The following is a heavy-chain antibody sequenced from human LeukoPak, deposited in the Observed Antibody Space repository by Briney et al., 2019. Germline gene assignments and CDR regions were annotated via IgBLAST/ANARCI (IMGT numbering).Heavy chain of an antibody. CDR2: ISNSGSTI. Sequence: GSPRLSCAASGFTFSDYYMSWIRQAPGKGLEWVSYISNSGSTIYYADSVKGRFTISRDNAKNSLYLQMNSLRAEGTAMYYCARDTAGSNYDNWGQGTLVTVSS. D-gene: IGHD4-11*01. V-gene: IGHV3-11*04. J-gene: IGHJ4*02. CDR3: ARDTAGSNYDN. CDR1: GFTFSDYY.